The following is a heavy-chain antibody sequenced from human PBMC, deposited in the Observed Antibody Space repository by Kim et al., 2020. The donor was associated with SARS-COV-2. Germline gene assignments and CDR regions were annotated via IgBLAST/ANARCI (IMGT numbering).Heavy chain of an antibody. Sequence: GGSLRLSCAASGFTFSASAMHWVRQASGKGLEWVGRIRSKPNNYATSYAASVTGRFTIYRDDSTNTVYLQMDRLKTDDTAVSFCYRHSGKHGDRGFDNWG. CDR2: IRSKPNNYAT. CDR3: YRHSGKHGDRGFDN. D-gene: IGHD4-17*01. J-gene: IGHJ4*01. V-gene: IGHV3-73*01. CDR1: GFTFSASA.